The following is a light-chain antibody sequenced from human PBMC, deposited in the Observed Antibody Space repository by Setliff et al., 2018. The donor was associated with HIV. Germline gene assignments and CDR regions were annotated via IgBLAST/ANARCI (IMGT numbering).Light chain of an antibody. Sequence: QSVLTQPASVSGSPGQAITISCTGNNSDIGTYDLVSWYQQHPGRAPKLTIFEVKRRPSGVSNRFSGSKSGNTASLTISGLQAEDEATYFCSSHTGSDTFEVFGTGTKSPS. CDR2: EVK. J-gene: IGLJ1*01. V-gene: IGLV2-23*02. CDR3: SSHTGSDTFEV. CDR1: NSDIGTYDL.